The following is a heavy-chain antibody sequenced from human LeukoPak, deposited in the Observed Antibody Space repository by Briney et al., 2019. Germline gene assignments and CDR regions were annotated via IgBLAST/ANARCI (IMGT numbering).Heavy chain of an antibody. J-gene: IGHJ4*02. V-gene: IGHV1-18*01. Sequence: ASVKVSCKASGYTFTSYGITWLRQPPGQGLKWMGWISAYNGNTKYAQKLQGRVTMTTDTSTSTAYMELRSLRSDDTAVYYCARPGVWEGGRVVVAAPYYFDYWGQGTLVTVSS. CDR3: ARPGVWEGGRVVVAAPYYFDY. D-gene: IGHD2-15*01. CDR1: GYTFTSYG. CDR2: ISAYNGNT.